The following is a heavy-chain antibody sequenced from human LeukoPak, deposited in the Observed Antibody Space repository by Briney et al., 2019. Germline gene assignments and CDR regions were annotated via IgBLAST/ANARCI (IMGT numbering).Heavy chain of an antibody. CDR1: GYTFINYF. Sequence: ASVKVSCRTSGYTFINYFIHWVRQAPGQGLEWMGVINPRSGSTTYAQMFQGRLTMTRDTSASTAYMELSSLRSKDTAMYYCARPLAVAGFDYWGQGTLVTVSS. CDR2: INPRSGST. V-gene: IGHV1-46*01. CDR3: ARPLAVAGFDY. J-gene: IGHJ4*02. D-gene: IGHD6-19*01.